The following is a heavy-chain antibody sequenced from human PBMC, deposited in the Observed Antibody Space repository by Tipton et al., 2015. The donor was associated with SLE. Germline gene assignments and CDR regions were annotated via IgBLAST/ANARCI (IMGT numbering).Heavy chain of an antibody. CDR3: AGGRALDAFDI. CDR2: INHSGST. Sequence: TLSLTCAVYGGSFSGYYWSWIRQPPGKGLEWIGEINHSGSTNYNPSLKSRVTISVDTSKNPFSLKLSSVTAADTAVYYCAGGRALDAFDIWGQGTMVTFSS. CDR1: GGSFSGYY. J-gene: IGHJ3*02. V-gene: IGHV4-34*01.